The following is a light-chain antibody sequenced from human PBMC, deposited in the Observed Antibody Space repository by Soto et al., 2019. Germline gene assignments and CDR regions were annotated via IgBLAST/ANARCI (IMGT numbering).Light chain of an antibody. CDR2: GAS. J-gene: IGKJ4*01. CDR1: QSVSSN. V-gene: IGKV3-15*01. CDR3: QQYTNWPPLT. Sequence: EIVMTQSPATLSVSPGQRATLSCRASQSVSSNLAWYQQKPGQAPRLLIFGASTRATGIPARFSGSGSGTEFTLTTSSLPSEDFAVNYCQQYTNWPPLTFGGGTKVEIK.